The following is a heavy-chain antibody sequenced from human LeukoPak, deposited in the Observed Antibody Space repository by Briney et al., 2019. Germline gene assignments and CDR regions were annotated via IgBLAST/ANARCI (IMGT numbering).Heavy chain of an antibody. CDR2: ITSKTDGGTT. J-gene: IGHJ4*02. V-gene: IGHV3-15*01. CDR1: GLNLSNNW. D-gene: IGHD5-18*01. Sequence: PGGSLRLSCAATGLNLSNNWMRWVRQAPGKGREWVGRITSKTDGGTTDYAAPVKGRFTISRDDSKNTLYLEMNSLKTEDTAVYYCTPGHYSSLWGQGTLVTVSS. CDR3: TPGHYSSL.